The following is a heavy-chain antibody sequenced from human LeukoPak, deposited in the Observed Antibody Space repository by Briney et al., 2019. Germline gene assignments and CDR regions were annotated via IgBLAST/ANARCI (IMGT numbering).Heavy chain of an antibody. CDR2: ISAYNGNT. D-gene: IGHD3-22*01. CDR1: GYTFTSYG. J-gene: IGHJ3*02. Sequence: ASVKVSCKASGYTFTSYGISWVRQAPGQGLEWMGWISAYNGNTNYAQKLQGRVTMTTDTSTSTAYMGLRSLRSEDTAMYYCAMYHYDSSGPYVGAFDIWGQGTMVTVSS. V-gene: IGHV1-18*01. CDR3: AMYHYDSSGPYVGAFDI.